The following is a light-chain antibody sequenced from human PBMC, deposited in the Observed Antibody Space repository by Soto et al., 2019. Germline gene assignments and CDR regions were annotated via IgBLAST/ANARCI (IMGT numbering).Light chain of an antibody. Sequence: EIVMTQSPATLSVSPGERATLSCRASQSVSSNLAWYQQKPGQAPRLIIYVASTRATGIPARFSGSGSGTEFTLTISSLQSEDFAGYYCQQYNNWPPLTFGGGNKVEIK. CDR3: QQYNNWPPLT. J-gene: IGKJ4*01. CDR1: QSVSSN. CDR2: VAS. V-gene: IGKV3-15*01.